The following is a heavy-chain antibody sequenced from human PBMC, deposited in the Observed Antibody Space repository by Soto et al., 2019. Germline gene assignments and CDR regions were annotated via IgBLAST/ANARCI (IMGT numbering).Heavy chain of an antibody. CDR2: IDWDDDK. V-gene: IGHV2-70*01. D-gene: IGHD6-19*01. CDR3: ARIPRLSLYYYYGMDV. J-gene: IGHJ6*02. Sequence: SGPTLVNPTQTLTLTCTFSGFSLSTSGMCVSWIRQPPGKALEWLALIDWDDDKYYSTSLKTRLTISKDTSKNQVVLTMTNMDPVDTATYYCARIPRLSLYYYYGMDVWGQGTTVTVSS. CDR1: GFSLSTSGMC.